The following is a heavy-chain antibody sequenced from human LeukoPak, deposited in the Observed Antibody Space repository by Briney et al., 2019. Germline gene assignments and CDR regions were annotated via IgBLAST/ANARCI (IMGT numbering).Heavy chain of an antibody. CDR2: VNHSGYT. Sequence: KPSETLSLTCGVSGTSFSSYYWSWIRRTPGKGLEWIGEVNHSGYTNMNPSLKSRVTISVDASKNQFSLRMNTVTAADTAVYFCARMTTGHDYWGQGTLATVSS. D-gene: IGHD4-17*01. J-gene: IGHJ4*02. CDR3: ARMTTGHDY. V-gene: IGHV4-34*01. CDR1: GTSFSSYY.